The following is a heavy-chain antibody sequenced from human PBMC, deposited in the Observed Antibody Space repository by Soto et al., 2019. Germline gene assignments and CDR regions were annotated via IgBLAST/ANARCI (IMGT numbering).Heavy chain of an antibody. Sequence: QVQLVESGGGGVQPGRSLRLSCAASGFAFSSYGMHWVLQAPGKGLEWVAVIWYDGSYKYYADSVKARFTISRDNSKKTGYLKMNSLRIDDTAVYYCARDSQWVFQYSFAYWGQGSLVTVSS. CDR2: IWYDGSYK. D-gene: IGHD1-26*01. V-gene: IGHV3-33*01. CDR3: ARDSQWVFQYSFAY. CDR1: GFAFSSYG. J-gene: IGHJ4*02.